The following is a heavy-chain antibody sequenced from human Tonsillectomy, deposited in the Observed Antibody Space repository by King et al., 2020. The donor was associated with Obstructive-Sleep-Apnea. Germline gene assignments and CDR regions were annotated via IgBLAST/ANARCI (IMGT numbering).Heavy chain of an antibody. J-gene: IGHJ4*02. CDR1: GGSINNYY. Sequence: VQLQESGPGLVKPSETLSLTCNVSGGSINNYYWSWIRQPPGEGLEWIGYIYYSGSTNYNSSLTSRVTISVDTSKNQFSLKLSAVTAADTALYYRARHRESGSNRRYFDYWGQGTLVTVSS. V-gene: IGHV4-59*08. CDR3: ARHRESGSNRRYFDY. D-gene: IGHD1-26*01. CDR2: IYYSGST.